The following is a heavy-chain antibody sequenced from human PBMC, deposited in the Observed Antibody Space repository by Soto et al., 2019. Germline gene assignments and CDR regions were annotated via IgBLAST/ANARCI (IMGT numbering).Heavy chain of an antibody. J-gene: IGHJ5*01. CDR3: ARVPHYGDYVGGWFDP. CDR2: IIPIFGTA. V-gene: IGHV1-69*13. D-gene: IGHD4-17*01. Sequence: SVKVSCKASGGTFSSYAISWVRQAPGQGLEWMGGIIPIFGTANYAQKFQGRVTITADESTSTAYMELSSLRSEDTAVYYCARVPHYGDYVGGWFDPWGQGTLVTV. CDR1: GGTFSSYA.